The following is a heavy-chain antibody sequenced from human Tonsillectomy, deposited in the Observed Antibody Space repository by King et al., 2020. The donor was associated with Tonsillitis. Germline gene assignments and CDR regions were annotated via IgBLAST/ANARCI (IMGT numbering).Heavy chain of an antibody. J-gene: IGHJ6*03. CDR2: ISPYNGNT. CDR1: HYTFTRYG. D-gene: IGHD2-2*01. CDR3: ARDPRHCSSSSCYGKFYFYYYLDV. V-gene: IGHV1-18*01. Sequence: VQLVQSGAEVKKPGASVKVSCKASHYTFTRYGINWVRQAPGQGLEWMGWISPYNGNTNYAQKLQDRITMTTDTSTSTAYMELRSLRSDDTAVYYCARDPRHCSSSSCYGKFYFYYYLDVWGKGTTVTVSS.